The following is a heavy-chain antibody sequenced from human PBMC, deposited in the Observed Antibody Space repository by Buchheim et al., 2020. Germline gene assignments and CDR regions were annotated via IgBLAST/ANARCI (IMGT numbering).Heavy chain of an antibody. CDR1: GGSINSYY. CDR3: ARGYSGFALDY. CDR2: ISYSGST. D-gene: IGHD5-12*01. Sequence: QVQLQESGPGLVKPSETLSLTCTVSGGSINSYYWSWIRQPPGKGLEWIGYISYSGSTNYNPSLKSRVTISVEPSKNQFSLTVSSVTAADTAVYYCARGYSGFALDYWGQGTL. V-gene: IGHV4-59*01. J-gene: IGHJ4*02.